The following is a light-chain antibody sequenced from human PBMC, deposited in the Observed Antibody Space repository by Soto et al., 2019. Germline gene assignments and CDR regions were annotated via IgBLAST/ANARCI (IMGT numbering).Light chain of an antibody. CDR2: GAS. Sequence: IPSTPSPSSLPAAVGDKVGITFWASQRIGTYLSWYQQKPGKARKLLIYGASNLQSGVPSTFSGSGSETSFTLTISSLQPEDFATYSCKESYSAPLAFGQGTKVDIK. J-gene: IGKJ2*01. CDR3: KESYSAPLA. V-gene: IGKV1-39*01. CDR1: QRIGTY.